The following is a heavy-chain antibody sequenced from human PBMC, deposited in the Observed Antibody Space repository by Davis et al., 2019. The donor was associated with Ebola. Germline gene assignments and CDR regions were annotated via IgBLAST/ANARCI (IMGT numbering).Heavy chain of an antibody. CDR1: GFTFSVYY. J-gene: IGHJ4*02. CDR2: ISSSASYK. Sequence: GGSLRLSCAASGFTFSVYYMSWIRQAPGKGPEWVSSISSSASYKNYVDSVKGRFTISRDDAKKSLYLQMDSLRAEDTAVYYCAQQLGDYGGNALRYWGQGTLVTVSS. V-gene: IGHV3-11*06. CDR3: AQQLGDYGGNALRY. D-gene: IGHD4-23*01.